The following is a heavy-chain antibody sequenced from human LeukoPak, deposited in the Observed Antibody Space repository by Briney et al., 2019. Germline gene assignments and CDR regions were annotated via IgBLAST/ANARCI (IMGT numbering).Heavy chain of an antibody. D-gene: IGHD3-10*01. Sequence: SQTLSLTCTVSGGSISSGGYYWSWIRQHPGKGLEWIGYIYYSGSTYYNPSLKSRVTISVDTSKNQFSLKLSSVTAADTAVYYCARGNPYYYGSGSYIGFDYWGQGTLVTVSS. CDR3: ARGNPYYYGSGSYIGFDY. CDR2: IYYSGST. J-gene: IGHJ4*02. V-gene: IGHV4-31*03. CDR1: GGSISSGGYY.